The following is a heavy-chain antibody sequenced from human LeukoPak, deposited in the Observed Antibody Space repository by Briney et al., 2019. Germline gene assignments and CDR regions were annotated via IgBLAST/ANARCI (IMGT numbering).Heavy chain of an antibody. CDR1: GFTFSSYW. CDR3: TTGMVRRDAFDI. V-gene: IGHV3-7*01. D-gene: IGHD3-10*01. J-gene: IGHJ3*02. Sequence: PGGSLRLSCAASGFTFSSYWMSWVRQAPGKGLEWVANIKQDGSEKYYVDSVKGRFTISRDNAKNSLYLQMNSLRAEDTAVYYCTTGMVRRDAFDIWGQGTMVTVSS. CDR2: IKQDGSEK.